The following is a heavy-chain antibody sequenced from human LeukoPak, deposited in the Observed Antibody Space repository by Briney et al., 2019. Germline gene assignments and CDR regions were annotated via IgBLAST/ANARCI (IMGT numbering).Heavy chain of an antibody. V-gene: IGHV3-21*01. CDR3: VAAAGYYFDY. CDR2: IDSTSTYI. J-gene: IGHJ4*02. CDR1: GFTFITYS. Sequence: GGSLRLSCAASGFTFITYSMNWIRQAPGKGLEWVSSIDSTSTYIFYADSLKGRVTISRDNAKNSLILHMNSLRAEDTAVYYCVAAAGYYFDYWGQGTLVTVSS. D-gene: IGHD6-25*01.